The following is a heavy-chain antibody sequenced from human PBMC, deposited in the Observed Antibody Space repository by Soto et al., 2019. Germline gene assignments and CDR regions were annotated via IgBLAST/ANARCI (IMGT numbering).Heavy chain of an antibody. Sequence: QVQLVQSGAEVKKPGSSVKVSCKASGGTFSSYAISWVRQAPGQGLEWMGGIIPIFGTANYAQKFQGRVTITADESTSTADMERSSLRSEDTAVYYGARPSSGYVLDAFDIWGQGTMVTVSS. J-gene: IGHJ3*02. CDR1: GGTFSSYA. V-gene: IGHV1-69*01. CDR2: IIPIFGTA. D-gene: IGHD3-22*01. CDR3: ARPSSGYVLDAFDI.